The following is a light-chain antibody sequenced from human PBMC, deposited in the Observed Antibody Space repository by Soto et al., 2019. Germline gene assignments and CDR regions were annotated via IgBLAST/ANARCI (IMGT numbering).Light chain of an antibody. CDR1: ISNIGAGYG. CDR2: NYV. Sequence: QSVLTQPPSVSGAPGQRVTISCAGTISNIGAGYGVHWYQQLPGRAPKLLIHNYVNRPSGVPDRFSGSKSGTSASLAITGLQGEDEGDYYCQSYDSNLSGSLFGGGTKLTVL. J-gene: IGLJ2*01. V-gene: IGLV1-40*01. CDR3: QSYDSNLSGSL.